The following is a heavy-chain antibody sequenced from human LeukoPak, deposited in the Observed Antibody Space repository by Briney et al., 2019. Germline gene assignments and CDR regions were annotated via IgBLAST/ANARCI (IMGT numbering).Heavy chain of an antibody. Sequence: GRSLRLSCAASGFTFDDYAMHWVRQAPGKGLEWVSGISWNSGSIGYADSVKGRFTISRDNAKNSLYLQMNSLRAEDTALYYCAKARLISVTTSFDYWGQGTLVTVSS. D-gene: IGHD4-17*01. CDR2: ISWNSGSI. CDR3: AKARLISVTTSFDY. CDR1: GFTFDDYA. J-gene: IGHJ4*02. V-gene: IGHV3-9*01.